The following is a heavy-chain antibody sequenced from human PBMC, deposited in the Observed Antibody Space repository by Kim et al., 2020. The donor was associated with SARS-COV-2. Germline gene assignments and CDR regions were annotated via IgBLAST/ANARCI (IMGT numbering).Heavy chain of an antibody. Sequence: GGSLRLSCTASGFTLSAYGMSWVRQAPGEGLEWVSAISGGSGVTYYPASVEGRFIISRDNSKNILFLQMNGLRAEDTAVYYCAKDGRWPKDAFDIGGQGTMVTVSS. V-gene: IGHV3-23*01. CDR3: AKDGRWPKDAFDI. CDR2: ISGGSGVT. CDR1: GFTLSAYG. J-gene: IGHJ3*02. D-gene: IGHD1-26*01.